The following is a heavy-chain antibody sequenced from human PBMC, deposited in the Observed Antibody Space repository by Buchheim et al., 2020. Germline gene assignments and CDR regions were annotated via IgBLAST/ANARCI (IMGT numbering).Heavy chain of an antibody. D-gene: IGHD3-3*01. CDR3: AKEPRPTIFGVAAARYYYYYGMDV. CDR1: GFTFSSYA. CDR2: ISGSGGST. J-gene: IGHJ6*02. V-gene: IGHV3-23*01. Sequence: EVQLLESGGGLVQPGGSLRLSCAASGFTFSSYAMSWVRQAPGKGLEWVSAISGSGGSTYYADSVKGRFTISRDNSKNTLYLQMNSLSAEDTAVYYRAKEPRPTIFGVAAARYYYYYGMDVWGQGTT.